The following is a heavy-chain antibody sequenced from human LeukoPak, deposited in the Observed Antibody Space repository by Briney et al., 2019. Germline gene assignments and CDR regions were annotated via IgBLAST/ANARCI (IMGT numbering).Heavy chain of an antibody. CDR2: ISWNSGSI. J-gene: IGHJ4*02. CDR1: GFTFSSHW. D-gene: IGHD2-21*02. CDR3: AKDISPGGTAADY. Sequence: QAGGSLRLSCAASGFTFSSHWMTWVRQAPGKGLEWVSGISWNSGSIGYADSVKGRFTISRDNAKNSLYLQMNSLRAEDTAMYYCAKDISPGGTAADYWGQGTLVTVSS. V-gene: IGHV3-9*01.